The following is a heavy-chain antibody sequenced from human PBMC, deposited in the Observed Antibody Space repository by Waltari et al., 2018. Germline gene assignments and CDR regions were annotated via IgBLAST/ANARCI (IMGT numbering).Heavy chain of an antibody. Sequence: EVQLVESGGGLVQPGGSLRLSCAASGFTVSSNYMSWVRQAPGKGLEWVSVIYSGGSTYYADSGKGRFTIARHNSKNTLYLQMNSLRAEDTAVYYCARGESSPPDYYYYYMDVWGKGTTVTISS. J-gene: IGHJ6*03. CDR1: GFTVSSNY. V-gene: IGHV3-53*04. CDR2: IYSGGST. CDR3: ARGESSPPDYYYYYMDV. D-gene: IGHD6-13*01.